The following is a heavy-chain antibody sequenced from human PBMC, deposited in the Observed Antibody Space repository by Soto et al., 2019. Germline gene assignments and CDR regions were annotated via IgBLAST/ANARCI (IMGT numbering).Heavy chain of an antibody. Sequence: QVQLVESGGGVVQPGRSLRLSCAASGFTFSSYGMHWVRQAPGKGLEWVAVISYDGSNKYYADSVKGRFTISRDNSKNTLYLQMNSLRAEDTAVYYCANAQLWHHYYYYGMDVWGEGTTFTVSS. CDR2: ISYDGSNK. CDR1: GFTFSSYG. J-gene: IGHJ6*04. CDR3: ANAQLWHHYYYYGMDV. D-gene: IGHD5-18*01. V-gene: IGHV3-30*18.